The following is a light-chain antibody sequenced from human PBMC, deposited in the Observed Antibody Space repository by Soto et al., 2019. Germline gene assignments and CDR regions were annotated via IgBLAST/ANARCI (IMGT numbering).Light chain of an antibody. J-gene: IGKJ1*01. CDR3: QQDGSSPRT. Sequence: EIVLTQSPGTLSLSPGERATLSCRASQSVRDNFLAWYRQKPGQAPRLLIYGASFRATGIPDRFSGSGSGTDFTLTISRLEPEDFAVDYCQQDGSSPRTFGQGTKVELK. CDR2: GAS. CDR1: QSVRDNF. V-gene: IGKV3-20*01.